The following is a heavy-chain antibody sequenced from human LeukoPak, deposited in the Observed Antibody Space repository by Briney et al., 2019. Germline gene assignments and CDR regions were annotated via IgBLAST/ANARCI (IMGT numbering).Heavy chain of an antibody. J-gene: IGHJ4*01. CDR2: ISGSGGST. CDR1: GFTVGSNY. D-gene: IGHD1-7*01. CDR3: AKRAPNYGTNFF. V-gene: IGHV3-23*01. Sequence: GGSLRLSCAASGFTVGSNYLNWVRQAPGKGLEWVSAISGSGGSTYYADSVKGRFTISRDNSKNTLYLQMNSLRAEDTAVYYCAKRAPNYGTNFFGGNGTLVTVSS.